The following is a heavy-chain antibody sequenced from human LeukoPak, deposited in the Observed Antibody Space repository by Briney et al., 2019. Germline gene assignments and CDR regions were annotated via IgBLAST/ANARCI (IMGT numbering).Heavy chain of an antibody. CDR3: ARVGRYYGSGSYYKASLFDY. CDR2: IYHSGST. CDR1: GYSISSGYY. V-gene: IGHV4-38-2*02. Sequence: SETLSLTCTVSGYSISSGYYWGWIRQPPGKGLEWIGSIYHSGSTYYNPSLKSRVTISVDTSKNQFSLELSSVTAADTAVYYCARVGRYYGSGSYYKASLFDYWGQGTLVTVSS. D-gene: IGHD3-10*01. J-gene: IGHJ4*02.